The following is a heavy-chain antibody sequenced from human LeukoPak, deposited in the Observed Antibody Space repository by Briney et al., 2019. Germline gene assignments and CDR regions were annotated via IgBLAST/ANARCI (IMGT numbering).Heavy chain of an antibody. V-gene: IGHV4-59*01. J-gene: IGHJ4*02. CDR2: IYYSGST. D-gene: IGHD1-1*01. Sequence: SETLSLTCAVYGGSISSYYWSWIRQPPGKGLEWIGYIYYSGSTNYNPSLKSRVTISVDTSKNQFSLKLSSVTAADTAVYYCARRVAGTLDYWGQGTLVTVSS. CDR1: GGSISSYY. CDR3: ARRVAGTLDY.